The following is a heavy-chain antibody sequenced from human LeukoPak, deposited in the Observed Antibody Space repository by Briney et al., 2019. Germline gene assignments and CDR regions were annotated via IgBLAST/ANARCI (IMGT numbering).Heavy chain of an antibody. CDR1: GFTFRTYA. J-gene: IGHJ4*02. CDR3: AKEGIAAPLYYFDY. D-gene: IGHD6-13*01. CDR2: VTGSGGSS. V-gene: IGHV3-23*01. Sequence: GGSLRLSCAASGFTFRTYAMSWVRQAPGRGLEWVSTVTGSGGSSYYADSVKGRFTISRDNSKNTLFLQMNSLRAEDTAVYYCAKEGIAAPLYYFDYWGQGNLVTVSS.